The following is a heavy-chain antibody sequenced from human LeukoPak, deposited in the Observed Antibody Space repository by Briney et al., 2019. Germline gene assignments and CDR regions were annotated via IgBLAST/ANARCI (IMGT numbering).Heavy chain of an antibody. J-gene: IGHJ3*02. D-gene: IGHD3-10*01. CDR3: ARDQWGFVLLPAFDI. Sequence: PGGSLRLSCAAYGFTFSIYEMNWVRQAPGKGLEWISYIDTSGTTTYYADSVRGRFTISRDNAKNSLYLQMNSLRAEDTAVYYCARDQWGFVLLPAFDIWGQGTMVTVSS. V-gene: IGHV3-48*03. CDR1: GFTFSIYE. CDR2: IDTSGTTT.